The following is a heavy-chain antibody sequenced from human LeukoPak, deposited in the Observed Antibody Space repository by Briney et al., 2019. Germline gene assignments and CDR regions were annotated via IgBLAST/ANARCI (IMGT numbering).Heavy chain of an antibody. CDR1: GGSISSYY. CDR3: ARAKPNYYGSGSSFDP. CDR2: IYYSGST. V-gene: IGHV4-59*12. D-gene: IGHD3-10*01. Sequence: SETLSLTCTVSGGSISSYYWSWIRQPPAKGLEWIGYIYYSGSTNYNPSLKSRVTISVDTSKNQFSLKLSSVTAADTAVYYCARAKPNYYGSGSSFDPWGQGTLVTVSS. J-gene: IGHJ5*02.